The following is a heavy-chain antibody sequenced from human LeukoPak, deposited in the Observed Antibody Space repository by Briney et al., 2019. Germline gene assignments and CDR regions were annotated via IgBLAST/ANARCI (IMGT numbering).Heavy chain of an antibody. V-gene: IGHV3-48*01. Sequence: PGGSLRLSCAASGFTFSSHSMNWVRQTPGKGLEWVSYISSGSSARYYADSVKGRFTVSRDNSKNTLYLQMNSLRVDDTAVYYCARDLNREDFDYWGQGTLVAVSS. CDR2: ISSGSSAR. J-gene: IGHJ4*02. D-gene: IGHD3-9*01. CDR1: GFTFSSHS. CDR3: ARDLNREDFDY.